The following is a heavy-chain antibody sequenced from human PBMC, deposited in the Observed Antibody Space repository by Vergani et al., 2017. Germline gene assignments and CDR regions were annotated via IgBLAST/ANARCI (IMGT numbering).Heavy chain of an antibody. CDR3: ARHSTVEWLVKLGWIDP. V-gene: IGHV4-39*01. Sequence: QLHLQESGPGLVKPPATLPLTSSFSGASIRISNYYWGWIRHPPGKGLEWIASIYYSGSTYYNPSLKSRVTISVDTSKNQFSLKLSSVTAADTAVYFCARHSTVEWLVKLGWIDPWGQGILVTVSS. CDR2: IYYSGST. J-gene: IGHJ5*02. D-gene: IGHD6-19*01. CDR1: GASIRISNYY.